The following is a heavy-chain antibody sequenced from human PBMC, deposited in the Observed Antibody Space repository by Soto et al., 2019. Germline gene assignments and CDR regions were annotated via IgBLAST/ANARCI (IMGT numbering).Heavy chain of an antibody. V-gene: IGHV4-31*03. J-gene: IGHJ4*02. Sequence: QVQLQESGPGLVKPSQTLSLTCSVSGGSISSGGYYWSWIRQHPGKGLEWIGYIHYSGSTTYNPSLNSRVTISVETSMNQFSLNLNSVTAADTALYYCARVSYDNTGSGYFDYWGQGTLVTVSS. CDR2: IHYSGST. D-gene: IGHD3-22*01. CDR3: ARVSYDNTGSGYFDY. CDR1: GGSISSGGYY.